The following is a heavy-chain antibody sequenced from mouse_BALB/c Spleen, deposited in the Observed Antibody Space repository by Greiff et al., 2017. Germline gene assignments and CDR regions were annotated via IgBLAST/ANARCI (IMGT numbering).Heavy chain of an antibody. CDR2: ISYDGSN. CDR3: ARDLDY. Sequence: DVQLQESGPGLVKPSQSLSLTCSVTGYSITSGYYWNWIRQFPGNKLEWMGYISYDGSNNYNPSLKNRISITRDTSKNQFFLKLNAVTTEDTATYDCARDLDYWGQGTPLTVSS. J-gene: IGHJ2*01. V-gene: IGHV3-6*02. CDR1: GYSITSGYY.